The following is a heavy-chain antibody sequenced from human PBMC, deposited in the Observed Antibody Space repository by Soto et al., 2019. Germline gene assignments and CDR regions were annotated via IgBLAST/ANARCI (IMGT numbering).Heavy chain of an antibody. CDR2: IHYSGST. V-gene: IGHV4-59*01. Sequence: QVQLQESGPGLVKPSETLSLTCTVSGGSISDEYWSWIRQPPGKGLEWIGYIHYSGSTNYNPSLKSRVTISVDTSKKQFSLKLSSVTAADTAVYYCARDGPPGYWGQGTLVTVSS. CDR1: GGSISDEY. J-gene: IGHJ4*02. CDR3: ARDGPPGY.